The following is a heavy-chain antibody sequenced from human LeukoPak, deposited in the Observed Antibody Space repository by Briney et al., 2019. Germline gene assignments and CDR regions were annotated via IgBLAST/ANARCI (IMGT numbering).Heavy chain of an antibody. D-gene: IGHD4-17*01. V-gene: IGHV3-15*01. CDR1: GFIFSNAW. J-gene: IGHJ4*02. CDR3: NKDRRDQQLWSGDYGVDY. Sequence: PGGSLRLSCGASGFIFSNAWMSWVRQVPGKGLEWVGRIKSKTDGGTADYAAPVKGRFPISRDDSKNTVYLQMNNLKIEDTAIYYCNKDRRDQQLWSGDYGVDYWGQGTLVTVSS. CDR2: IKSKTDGGTA.